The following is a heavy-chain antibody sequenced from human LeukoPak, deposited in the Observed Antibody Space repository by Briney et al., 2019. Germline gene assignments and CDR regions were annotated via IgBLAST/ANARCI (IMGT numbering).Heavy chain of an antibody. CDR2: ISSTSAST. Sequence: GGSLRLSCTASGINFRAYWMNWVRQAPGRGLEWVSGISSTSASTYYIDSVKGRFTISRDNSKNTLYLQMNSLGAEDTAVYYCAKSAVVRGTTGTFDYWGQGTLVTVSS. CDR3: AKSAVVRGTTGTFDY. V-gene: IGHV3-23*01. CDR1: GINFRAYW. J-gene: IGHJ4*02. D-gene: IGHD3-10*01.